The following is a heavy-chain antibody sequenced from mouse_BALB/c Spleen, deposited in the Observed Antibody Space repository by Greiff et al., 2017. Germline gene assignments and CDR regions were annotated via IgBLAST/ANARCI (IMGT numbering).Heavy chain of an antibody. CDR3: ARDYDHYAMDY. CDR2: ISYSGST. J-gene: IGHJ4*01. D-gene: IGHD2-4*01. CDR1: GYSITSDYA. V-gene: IGHV3-2*02. Sequence: EVKLMESGPGLVKPSQSLSLTCTVTGYSITSDYAWNWIRQFPGNKLEWMGYISYSGSTSYNPSLKSRISITRDTSKNQFFLQLNSVTTEDTATYYCARDYDHYAMDYWGQGTSVTVSS.